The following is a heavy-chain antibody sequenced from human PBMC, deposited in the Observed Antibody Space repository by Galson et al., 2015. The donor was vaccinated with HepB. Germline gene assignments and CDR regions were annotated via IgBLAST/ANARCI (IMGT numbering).Heavy chain of an antibody. J-gene: IGHJ4*02. CDR1: GGTFSSYA. CDR2: IIPIFGTA. D-gene: IGHD1-26*01. CDR3: ARGGVGATPHFDY. V-gene: IGHV1-69*13. Sequence: SVKVSCKASGGTFSSYAISWVRQAPGQGLEWMGGIIPIFGTANYAQKFQGRVTITADESTSTAYMELSSLRSEDTAVYYCARGGVGATPHFDYWGQGTLVTVSS.